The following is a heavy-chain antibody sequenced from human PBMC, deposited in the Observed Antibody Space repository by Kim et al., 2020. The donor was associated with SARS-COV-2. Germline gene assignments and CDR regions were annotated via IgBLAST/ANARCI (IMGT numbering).Heavy chain of an antibody. D-gene: IGHD3-16*01. CDR3: AKDMSSSVWTGFDP. J-gene: IGHJ5*02. CDR1: GFTFDDYA. Sequence: GGSLRLSCAASGFTFDDYAMHWVRQAPGKGLEWVSGISWDSGSIDYADSVKGRFTISRDNAKNSLYLQMNSLRAEDTALYYCAKDMSSSVWTGFDPWGQGTLVTVSS. CDR2: ISWDSGSI. V-gene: IGHV3-9*01.